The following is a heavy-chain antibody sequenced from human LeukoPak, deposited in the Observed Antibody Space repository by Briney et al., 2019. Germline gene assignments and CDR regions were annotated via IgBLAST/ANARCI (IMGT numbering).Heavy chain of an antibody. Sequence: PGTSLRLSCAASGISFSSHGMHWVRQAPGKGLEWVAVIWYDGSNIYYADSGKVRFSICRDNSKNTLYLQMNSLRAEDTALYYCARARNDYDSNGFSFLDYWGQGTLVTVSS. D-gene: IGHD3-22*01. CDR1: GISFSSHG. CDR2: IWYDGSNI. J-gene: IGHJ4*02. CDR3: ARARNDYDSNGFSFLDY. V-gene: IGHV3-33*01.